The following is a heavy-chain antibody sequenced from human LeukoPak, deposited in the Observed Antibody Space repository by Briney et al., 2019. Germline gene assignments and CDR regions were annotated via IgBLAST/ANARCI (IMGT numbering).Heavy chain of an antibody. CDR1: GFTFSSYW. CDR3: ARVGHSGSYYAY. Sequence: QPGGSLRLSCAASGFTFSSYWMRWVRQAPGKGLVWVSRINSDGSSTSYADSVKGRFTISRDNAKNTLYLQMNSLRAEDTAVYYCARVGHSGSYYAYWGQGTLVTVSS. CDR2: INSDGSST. D-gene: IGHD1-26*01. V-gene: IGHV3-74*01. J-gene: IGHJ4*02.